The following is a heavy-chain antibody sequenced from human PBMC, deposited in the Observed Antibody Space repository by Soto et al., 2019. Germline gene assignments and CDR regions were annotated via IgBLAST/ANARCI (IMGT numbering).Heavy chain of an antibody. CDR1: GGTFSSYA. D-gene: IGHD6-13*01. Sequence: SVKVSCKASGGTFSSYAISWVRQAPGQGLEWMGGIIPIFGTANYAQKFQGRVTITADESTSTAYMELSSLRSEDTAVYYCAGGTGYSSSWPPGDWFDPWGQGTLVTV. CDR2: IIPIFGTA. V-gene: IGHV1-69*13. CDR3: AGGTGYSSSWPPGDWFDP. J-gene: IGHJ5*02.